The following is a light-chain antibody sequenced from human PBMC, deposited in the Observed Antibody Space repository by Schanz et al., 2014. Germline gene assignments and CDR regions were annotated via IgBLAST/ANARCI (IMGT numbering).Light chain of an antibody. CDR1: SSDVGGYDY. J-gene: IGLJ3*02. CDR2: DVS. Sequence: QSALTQPASVSGSPGQSITISCTGTSSDVGGYDYVSWYQRHPGKAPRLMIYDVSNRPSGVSNRFSGSKSGNTASLTISGLQAEDEADYYCSSFTSSLRWVFGGGTKLTVL. V-gene: IGLV2-14*03. CDR3: SSFTSSLRWV.